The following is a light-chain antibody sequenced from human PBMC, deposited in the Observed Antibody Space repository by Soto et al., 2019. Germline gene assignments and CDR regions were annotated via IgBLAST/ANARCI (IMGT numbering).Light chain of an antibody. CDR2: NNN. V-gene: IGLV1-47*01. CDR1: SSNIGSNY. Sequence: QSVLSQSPSASGTPGQRVTISCSGSSSNIGSNYVCWYQQLPGTAPKLLIFNNNQRPSGVPDRFSGSKSGTSASLAISGLRSEDEADYYCAAWDDSLTGPVFGGGTKVTVL. CDR3: AAWDDSLTGPV. J-gene: IGLJ3*02.